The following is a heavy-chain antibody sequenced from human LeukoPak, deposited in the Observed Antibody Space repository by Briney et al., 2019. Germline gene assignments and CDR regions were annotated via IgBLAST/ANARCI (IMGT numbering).Heavy chain of an antibody. V-gene: IGHV3-48*01. Sequence: PGGSLRLSCAASEFSVGSNYMTWVRQAPGKGLEWVSYISSSSSTIYYADSVKGRFTISRDNAKNSLYLQMNSLRAEDTAVYYCARDYRGYSMDVWGKGTTVTISS. CDR2: ISSSSSTI. CDR3: ARDYRGYSMDV. J-gene: IGHJ6*03. CDR1: EFSVGSNY. D-gene: IGHD3-10*01.